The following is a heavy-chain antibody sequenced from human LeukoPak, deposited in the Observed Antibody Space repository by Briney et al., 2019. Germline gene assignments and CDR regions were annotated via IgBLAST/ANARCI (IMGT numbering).Heavy chain of an antibody. J-gene: IGHJ3*02. CDR1: GGSFSGYY. V-gene: IGHV4-34*01. CDR3: ARMFGGYCSGGSCYKAFDI. Sequence: SETLSLTCGVYGGSFSGYYWSWIRQPPGKGLEWIGQIRHTGSTAYNPSLRSRVTISGDTSKNQFSLKLSSVTAADTAVYYCARMFGGYCSGGSCYKAFDIWGQGTMVTVSS. CDR2: IRHTGST. D-gene: IGHD2-15*01.